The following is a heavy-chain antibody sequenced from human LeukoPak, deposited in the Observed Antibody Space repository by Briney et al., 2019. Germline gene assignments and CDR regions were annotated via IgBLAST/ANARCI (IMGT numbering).Heavy chain of an antibody. V-gene: IGHV3-11*04. CDR1: GFTFSDYY. Sequence: GGSLRLSCAASGFTFSDYYLSWIRQAPGKGPAWVSYIATGGKAYYTDSVKGRFTISRDNSRRSLYLQMNSLRVEDTAMYYCVSSLHGFSYGPGYWGQGTLVIVSS. CDR3: VSSLHGFSYGPGY. J-gene: IGHJ4*02. D-gene: IGHD3-10*01. CDR2: IATGGKA.